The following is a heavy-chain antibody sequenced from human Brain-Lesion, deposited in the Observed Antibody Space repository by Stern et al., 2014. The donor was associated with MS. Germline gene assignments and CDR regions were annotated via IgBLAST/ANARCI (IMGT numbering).Heavy chain of an antibody. V-gene: IGHV4-61*02. D-gene: IGHD3-22*01. J-gene: IGHJ4*02. CDR2: IYVRGHT. Sequence: QVQLQESGPGLVKPSQTLSLTCTVSGVSITSSSFYWTWIRQPAGKGLEWIGRIYVRGHTDYNPSLKGRVTMSLDASKNQFSLELTSVTADDTAVYYCARQAGYYDNSAYYNYWGKGTLVTVSS. CDR3: ARQAGYYDNSAYYNY. CDR1: GVSITSSSFY.